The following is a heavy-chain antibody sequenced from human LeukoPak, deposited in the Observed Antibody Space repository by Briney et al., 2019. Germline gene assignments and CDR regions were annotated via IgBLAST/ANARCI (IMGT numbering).Heavy chain of an antibody. D-gene: IGHD3-10*01. CDR2: IKSGTI. V-gene: IGHV3-15*01. CDR3: TTDHHYDSGSYKGY. Sequence: PGGSLRLSCAASGFIVSSTYMNWVRQAPGKGLEWVGRIKSGTIDYAAPVKGRFTISRDDSKNTLYLQMNSLKTEDTAVYYCTTDHHYDSGSYKGYWGQGTLVTVSS. CDR1: GFIVSSTY. J-gene: IGHJ4*02.